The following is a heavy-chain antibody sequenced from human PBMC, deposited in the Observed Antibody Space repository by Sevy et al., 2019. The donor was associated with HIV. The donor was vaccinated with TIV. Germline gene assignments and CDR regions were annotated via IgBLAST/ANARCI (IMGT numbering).Heavy chain of an antibody. D-gene: IGHD3-22*01. CDR2: IKQDGRVK. V-gene: IGHV3-7*01. CDR1: GYTFSSYW. CDR3: ARGTYYYDSGGYYHDAFDL. J-gene: IGHJ3*01. Sequence: GGSLRLSCVASSGYTFSSYWMSWVRQAPGKGLAWVANIKQDGRVKYYVDSVRGRFAISRDNAKNSLYLQMNTLRADDTALYYCARGTYYYDSGGYYHDAFDLWGQGTMVTVSS.